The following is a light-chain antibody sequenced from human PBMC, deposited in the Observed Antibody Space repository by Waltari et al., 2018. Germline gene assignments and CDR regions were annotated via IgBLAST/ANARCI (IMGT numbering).Light chain of an antibody. V-gene: IGLV2-11*01. CDR2: DVS. CDR1: SSDVGGYNY. J-gene: IGLJ1*01. Sequence: QSALTQPRSVSGSPGQSVTISCTGTSSDVGGYNYVSWYQQHPGKAPQLMIYDVSKRPSAVPDRFSGSKSGNTASLTISGLQPEDEADYYCCSYAGSYTLYVFGTGTKVTVL. CDR3: CSYAGSYTLYV.